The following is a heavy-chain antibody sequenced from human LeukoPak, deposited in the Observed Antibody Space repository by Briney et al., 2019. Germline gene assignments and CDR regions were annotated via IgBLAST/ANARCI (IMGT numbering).Heavy chain of an antibody. V-gene: IGHV1-18*01. CDR3: ARVYSNYGPYYFDY. CDR1: GYTFTSYG. CDR2: ISAYNGNT. J-gene: IGHJ4*02. Sequence: GASVKVSCKASGYTFTSYGISWVRQAPGQGLEWMGWISAYNGNTNYAQKLQGRVTMTTDTSTSTAYMELRSLRSDDTAVYYCARVYSNYGPYYFDYWGQGTLVTVSS. D-gene: IGHD4-11*01.